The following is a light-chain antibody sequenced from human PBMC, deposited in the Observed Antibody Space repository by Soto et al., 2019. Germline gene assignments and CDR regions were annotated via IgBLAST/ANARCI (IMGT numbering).Light chain of an antibody. J-gene: IGKJ1*01. Sequence: DIQMTRSPSSLSASIGDSATINWWASQTIIGYLNWYQQKPGKAPKLMIYAASSLRSGVPSRFSGSGFGTDCTLTITSLQPEDVATYYCLQDYSYPPMFGQGTKVDI. CDR3: LQDYSYPPM. V-gene: IGKV1-39*01. CDR2: AAS. CDR1: QTIIGY.